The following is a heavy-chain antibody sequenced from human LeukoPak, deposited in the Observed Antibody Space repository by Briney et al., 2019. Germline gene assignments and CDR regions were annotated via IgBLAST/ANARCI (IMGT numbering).Heavy chain of an antibody. J-gene: IGHJ4*02. V-gene: IGHV3-48*02. Sequence: TGGSLRLSCAASGFSVGATYMNWVRQAPGKGLEWVAHITSGGSDTHYADSVKGRFTVSRDTAANSLFLQMNSLRDDDTAVYYCARLFASWGQGTLATVSS. CDR1: GFSVGATY. D-gene: IGHD3-16*01. CDR2: ITSGGSDT. CDR3: ARLFAS.